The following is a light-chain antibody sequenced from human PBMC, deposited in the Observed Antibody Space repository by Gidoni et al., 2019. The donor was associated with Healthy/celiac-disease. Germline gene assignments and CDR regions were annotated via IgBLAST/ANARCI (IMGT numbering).Light chain of an antibody. CDR1: QSVSSSY. Sequence: EIVLTHSPGTLSLSPGERATLSCRASQSVSSSYLAWYQQKPGQAPRRLIYGASSRATGIPDRFSGSGSGTDFTLTISRLEPEDFAVYYCQQYGSSPQTFGQGTKVEIK. J-gene: IGKJ1*01. V-gene: IGKV3-20*01. CDR2: GAS. CDR3: QQYGSSPQT.